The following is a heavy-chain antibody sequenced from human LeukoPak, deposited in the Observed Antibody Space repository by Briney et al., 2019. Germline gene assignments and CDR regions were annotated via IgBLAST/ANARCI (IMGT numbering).Heavy chain of an antibody. D-gene: IGHD3-3*01. Sequence: SETLSLTCTVSGGSISSYYWSWVRQPPGKALEWIGYIYYTGNTAYNPSLRSGVTISVDTSKNQFSLKLSSVTAADTAVYYCAREPYYDFWSGYSRDDAFDIWGQGTMVTVSS. CDR2: IYYTGNT. J-gene: IGHJ3*02. CDR1: GGSISSYY. CDR3: AREPYYDFWSGYSRDDAFDI. V-gene: IGHV4-59*12.